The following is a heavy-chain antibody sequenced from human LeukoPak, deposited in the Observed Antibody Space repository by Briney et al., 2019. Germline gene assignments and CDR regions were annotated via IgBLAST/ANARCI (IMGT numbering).Heavy chain of an antibody. CDR1: GFTFSSYW. CDR2: INSDGSST. D-gene: IGHD6-6*01. J-gene: IGHJ4*02. Sequence: GGSLRLSCAASGFTFSSYWMHWVRQAPGKGLVWVSRINSDGSSTSYADSVKGRFTISRDNAKKSLYLQMNSLRAEDTALYYCAKSGSGELGFDYWGQGTLVTVSS. V-gene: IGHV3-74*01. CDR3: AKSGSGELGFDY.